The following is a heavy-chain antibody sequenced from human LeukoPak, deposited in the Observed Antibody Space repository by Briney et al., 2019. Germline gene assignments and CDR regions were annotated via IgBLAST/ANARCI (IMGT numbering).Heavy chain of an antibody. Sequence: GGSLRLSCAASGFTFSSYAMSWVRQAPGKGLEWVSAISGSGGSTYYADSVKGRFTIFRDNSKNTLYLQMNSLRAEDTAVYYCARVLSTTVTTANYWGQGTLVTVSS. J-gene: IGHJ4*02. V-gene: IGHV3-23*01. D-gene: IGHD4-17*01. CDR2: ISGSGGST. CDR3: ARVLSTTVTTANY. CDR1: GFTFSSYA.